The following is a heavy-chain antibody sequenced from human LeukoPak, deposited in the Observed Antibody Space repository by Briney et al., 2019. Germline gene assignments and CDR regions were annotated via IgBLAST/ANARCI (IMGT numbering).Heavy chain of an antibody. D-gene: IGHD3-22*01. Sequence: GRSLRLSCAASGFTFSSYGMHWVRQAPGKGLEWVAVISYDGSNKYYADPVKGRFTISRDNSKNTLYLQMNSLRAEDTAVYYCAKAASTYYYDSSGYTVWGQGTLVTVSS. CDR2: ISYDGSNK. V-gene: IGHV3-30*18. CDR1: GFTFSSYG. J-gene: IGHJ4*02. CDR3: AKAASTYYYDSSGYTV.